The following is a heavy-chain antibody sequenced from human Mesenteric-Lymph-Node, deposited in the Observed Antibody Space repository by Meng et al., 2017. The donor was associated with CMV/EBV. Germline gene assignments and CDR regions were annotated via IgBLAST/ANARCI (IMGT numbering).Heavy chain of an antibody. Sequence: GESLKISCAASGFTFGSYWMTWVRQAPGKGLEWVANIKQDGSEIYYVDSVKGRFIISRDNAQKSLYLQMNSLKTEDTAVYYCTRVEGRGDIDYWGQGTLVTVSS. D-gene: IGHD1-26*01. J-gene: IGHJ4*02. CDR3: TRVEGRGDIDY. CDR2: IKQDGSEI. V-gene: IGHV3-7*03. CDR1: GFTFGSYW.